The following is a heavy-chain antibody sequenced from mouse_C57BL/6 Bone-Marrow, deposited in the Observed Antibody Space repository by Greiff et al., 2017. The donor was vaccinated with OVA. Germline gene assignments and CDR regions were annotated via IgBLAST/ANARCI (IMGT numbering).Heavy chain of an antibody. CDR1: GFNIKDYY. J-gene: IGHJ4*01. D-gene: IGHD1-1*01. CDR2: IDPEDGET. V-gene: IGHV14-2*01. CDR3: ARSPYYGSSYAMDY. Sequence: VQLQQSGAELVKPGASVKLSCTASGFNIKDYYMHWVKQRTEQGLEWIGRIDPEDGETKYAPKFQDKATITADTSSNTAYLQLSSLTSEDTAVYYCARSPYYGSSYAMDYWGQGTSVTVSS.